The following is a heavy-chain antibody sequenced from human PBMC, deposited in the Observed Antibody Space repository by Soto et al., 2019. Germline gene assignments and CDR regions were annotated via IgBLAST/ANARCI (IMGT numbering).Heavy chain of an antibody. J-gene: IGHJ6*03. Sequence: GGSLRLSCAASGFTFSSYAMHWVRQAPGKGLEYVSAISSNGGSTYYANSVKGRFTISRDNSKNTLYLQMGSLRAEDMAVYYCARVTNGPAMVTIEEDRHKSYYYYYYMDVGGKGTTVTVSS. CDR1: GFTFSSYA. CDR3: ARVTNGPAMVTIEEDRHKSYYYYYYMDV. D-gene: IGHD5-18*01. V-gene: IGHV3-64*01. CDR2: ISSNGGST.